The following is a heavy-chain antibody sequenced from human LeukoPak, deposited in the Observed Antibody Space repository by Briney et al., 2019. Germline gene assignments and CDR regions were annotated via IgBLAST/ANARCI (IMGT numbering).Heavy chain of an antibody. CDR1: GGSISSYY. J-gene: IGHJ4*02. CDR2: IYYSGST. Sequence: SETLSLTCTVSGGSISSYYWSWIRQPPGKGLEWIGYIYYSGSTNYNPSLKSRVTISVDTSKNQFSLKLSSVTAADTAVYYCARSSRRSSPYFDYWGQGTLVTVPS. CDR3: ARSSRRSSPYFDY. D-gene: IGHD6-13*01. V-gene: IGHV4-59*01.